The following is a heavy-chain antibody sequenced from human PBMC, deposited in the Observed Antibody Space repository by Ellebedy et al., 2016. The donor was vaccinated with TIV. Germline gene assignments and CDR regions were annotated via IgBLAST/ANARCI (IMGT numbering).Heavy chain of an antibody. J-gene: IGHJ5*02. CDR1: GFTFDDYG. CDR3: AKRLGDWEPARFDP. CDR2: INWNGGST. Sequence: GESLKISCAASGFTFDDYGMSWVRQAPGEGLEWVSGINWNGGSTGYADSVKGRFTISRDNSKNTLYLQMNSLRAEDTAVYYCAKRLGDWEPARFDPWGQGTLVTVSS. D-gene: IGHD1-26*01. V-gene: IGHV3-20*04.